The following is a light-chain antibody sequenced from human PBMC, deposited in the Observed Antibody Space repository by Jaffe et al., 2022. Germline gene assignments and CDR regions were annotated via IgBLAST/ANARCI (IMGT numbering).Light chain of an antibody. Sequence: QSALTQPASMSGSPGQSITISCSGTSSDVGSYNLVSWYQQHPGKAPKLLIYEDTKRPSGVSNRFSGSKSGSTASLTISGLQAEDEAAYYCCSYAGTTTFVIFGGGTKVTVV. CDR1: SSDVGSYNL. CDR3: CSYAGTTTFVI. CDR2: EDT. J-gene: IGLJ2*01. V-gene: IGLV2-23*02.